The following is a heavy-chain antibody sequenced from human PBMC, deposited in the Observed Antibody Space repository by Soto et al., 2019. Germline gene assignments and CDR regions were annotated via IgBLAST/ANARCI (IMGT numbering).Heavy chain of an antibody. Sequence: EVQLVESGGGLVQPGGSLRLSCAASGFAFRIYAMNWVRQAPGKGLEWVSGISASGDNTYYADSVKGRFTISRDNSKNTVFLQMNSLRAEDTALYYCAKDATGSLPYYGMDVWGQGTTVTVSS. CDR2: ISASGDNT. CDR3: AKDATGSLPYYGMDV. D-gene: IGHD3-10*01. CDR1: GFAFRIYA. J-gene: IGHJ6*02. V-gene: IGHV3-23*04.